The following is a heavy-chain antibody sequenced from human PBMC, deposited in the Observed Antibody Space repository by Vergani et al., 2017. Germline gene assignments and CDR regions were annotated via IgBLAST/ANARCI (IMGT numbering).Heavy chain of an antibody. J-gene: IGHJ4*02. CDR3: VIDAGIYENFFDS. V-gene: IGHV3-23*01. CDR2: LTGGGGST. CDR1: GFTFSTYA. Sequence: EVQLLESGGSLKQPGGSVRLSCAASGFTFSTYAMHWVRQAPGKGLEWVSALTGGGGSTYYADSFKGRFIISRDNSRDTLYLQMNSLRPEDTATYYCVIDAGIYENFFDSWCEGTLVIVSS. D-gene: IGHD1-26*01.